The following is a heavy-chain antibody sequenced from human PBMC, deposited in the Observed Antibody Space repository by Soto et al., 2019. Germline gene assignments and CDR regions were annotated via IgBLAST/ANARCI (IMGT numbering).Heavy chain of an antibody. D-gene: IGHD4-17*01. Sequence: QLQLQESGPGLVKPSETLSLTCTVSGGSISTRSSYWGWIRQPPGKGLEWIGNIYYIGNTYYNPCLKSRVAISIDSSKTRFCLNLNSVTTADTAVYSCGAQDYVAKGYHFDTWGQGTMVTVSS. CDR1: GGSISTRSSY. CDR3: GAQDYVAKGYHFDT. V-gene: IGHV4-39*02. J-gene: IGHJ4*02. CDR2: IYYIGNT.